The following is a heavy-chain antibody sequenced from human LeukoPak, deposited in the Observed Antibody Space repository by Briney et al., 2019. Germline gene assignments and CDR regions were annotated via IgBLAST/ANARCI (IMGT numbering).Heavy chain of an antibody. D-gene: IGHD5-12*01. CDR3: ARDGGVSGYDLLDY. CDR2: INQDGSDK. CDR1: GFTFSSLW. J-gene: IGHJ4*02. Sequence: GGSLRLSCAASGFTFSSLWMTWVRQAPGKGLEWVANINQDGSDKYFVDSVKGRFTISRDNAKNSVFLQMNSLTVEDTAVYYCARDGGVSGYDLLDYWGQGTLVTVSS. V-gene: IGHV3-7*01.